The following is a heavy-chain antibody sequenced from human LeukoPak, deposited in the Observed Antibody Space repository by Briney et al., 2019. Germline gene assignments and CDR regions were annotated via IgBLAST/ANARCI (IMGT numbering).Heavy chain of an antibody. CDR1: GFTFSSYV. Sequence: GGSLRLSCAASGFTFSSYVMSWVRQAPGKGLEWVSAISGSGGSTYYADSVKGRFTISRDNSKNTLYLQMNSLRAEDTAVYYCAKDRYYGSGSYCNPPDAFDIWGQGTMVTVSS. CDR2: ISGSGGST. V-gene: IGHV3-23*01. CDR3: AKDRYYGSGSYCNPPDAFDI. J-gene: IGHJ3*02. D-gene: IGHD3-10*01.